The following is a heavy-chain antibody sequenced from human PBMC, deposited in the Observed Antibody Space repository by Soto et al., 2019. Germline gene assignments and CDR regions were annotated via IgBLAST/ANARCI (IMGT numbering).Heavy chain of an antibody. V-gene: IGHV3-23*01. J-gene: IGHJ4*02. D-gene: IGHD3-22*01. CDR3: AIAGYHDSQGNYYLGIDY. Sequence: VQLLESGGGLVQPGGSLRLSCAGSGFAFNICAMAWVRQAPGKGLEWVSTISGSGGKTYDADSVKGRFTSSRDNSRTTLYLQMNSLRVEDSAVYYCAIAGYHDSQGNYYLGIDYWGRGTLVTVSS. CDR2: ISGSGGKT. CDR1: GFAFNICA.